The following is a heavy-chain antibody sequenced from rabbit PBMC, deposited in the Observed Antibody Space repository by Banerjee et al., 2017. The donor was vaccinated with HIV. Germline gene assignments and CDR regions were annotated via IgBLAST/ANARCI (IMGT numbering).Heavy chain of an antibody. CDR3: ARSTSGYDIGDL. D-gene: IGHD1-1*01. V-gene: IGHV1S40*01. J-gene: IGHJ4*01. CDR2: IDAGSTST. Sequence: QSLEESGGDLVKPGASLTLTCKASGFSFSSGYDMCWVRQAPGKGLEWIACIDAGSTSTYCANWAKGRFTISKTSSTTVTLQMTSLTAADTATYFCARSTSGYDIGDLWGQGTLVTVS. CDR1: GFSFSSGYD.